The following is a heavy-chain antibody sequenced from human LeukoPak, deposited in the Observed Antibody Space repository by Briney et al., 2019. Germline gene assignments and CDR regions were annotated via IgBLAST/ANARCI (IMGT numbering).Heavy chain of an antibody. V-gene: IGHV1-69*05. D-gene: IGHD5-12*01. CDR2: IIPIFGTA. Sequence: SVKVSCKASGGTFSSYAISWVRQAPGQGLEWMGGIIPIFGTANYAQKFQGRVTITTDESASIAYMELSSLRSEDTAVYYCARVGVDIVATFMGSFDYWGQGTLVTVSS. CDR3: ARVGVDIVATFMGSFDY. CDR1: GGTFSSYA. J-gene: IGHJ4*02.